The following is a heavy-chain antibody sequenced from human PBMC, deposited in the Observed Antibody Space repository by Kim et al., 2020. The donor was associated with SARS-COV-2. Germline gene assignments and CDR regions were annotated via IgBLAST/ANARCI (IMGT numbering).Heavy chain of an antibody. Sequence: GESLKISCKGSGYSFTSYWISWVRQMPGKGLEWMGRIDPSDSYTNYSPSFQGHVTISADKSISTAYLQWSSLKASDTAMYYCARLMHYDILTSYRYYFDYWGQGTLVTVSS. D-gene: IGHD3-9*01. J-gene: IGHJ4*02. CDR3: ARLMHYDILTSYRYYFDY. CDR1: GYSFTSYW. CDR2: IDPSDSYT. V-gene: IGHV5-10-1*01.